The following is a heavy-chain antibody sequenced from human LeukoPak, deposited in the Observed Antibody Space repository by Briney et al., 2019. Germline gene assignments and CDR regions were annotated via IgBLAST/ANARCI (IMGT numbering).Heavy chain of an antibody. CDR2: VSGSGGST. CDR3: AKDSHSGTYFDF. CDR1: GFTFSSYD. Sequence: GGSLRLSCAASGFTFSSYDMSWVRQAPGKGLEWVSAVSGSGGSTYYADSVKGRFTISRDNSKSTLFLQMNSLRAEDTAVYYCAKDSHSGTYFDFWGRGTLVTVSS. J-gene: IGHJ4*02. D-gene: IGHD1-26*01. V-gene: IGHV3-23*01.